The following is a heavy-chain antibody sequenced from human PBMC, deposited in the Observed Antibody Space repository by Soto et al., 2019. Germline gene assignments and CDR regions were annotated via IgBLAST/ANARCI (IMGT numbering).Heavy chain of an antibody. CDR3: ARGGIAARRNAFDI. D-gene: IGHD6-6*01. Sequence: GGSLRLSCAASGFTFSSYAMHWVRQAPGKGLEWVAVISYDGSNKYYADSVKGRFTISRDNSKNTLYLQMNSLRAEDTAVYYCARGGIAARRNAFDIWGQGTMVTVSS. CDR2: ISYDGSNK. V-gene: IGHV3-30*04. J-gene: IGHJ3*02. CDR1: GFTFSSYA.